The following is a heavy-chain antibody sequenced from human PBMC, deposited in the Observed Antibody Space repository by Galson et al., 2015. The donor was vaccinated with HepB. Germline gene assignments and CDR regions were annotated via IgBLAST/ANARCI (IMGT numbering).Heavy chain of an antibody. CDR1: GFTFSSYS. Sequence: SLRLSCAASGFTFSSYSMNWVRQAPGKGLEWVSSISSSSSCIYYADSVKGRFTISRDNAKNSLYLQMNSLRAEDTAVYYCARKEDYDYYYGMDVWGQGTTVTVSS. V-gene: IGHV3-21*01. CDR2: ISSSSSCI. J-gene: IGHJ6*02. CDR3: ARKEDYDYYYGMDV.